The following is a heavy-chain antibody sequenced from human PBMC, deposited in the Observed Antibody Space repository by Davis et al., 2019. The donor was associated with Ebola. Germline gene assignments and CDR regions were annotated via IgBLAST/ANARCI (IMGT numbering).Heavy chain of an antibody. CDR1: GFVFRNYV. CDR2: LGTSADT. D-gene: IGHD1-26*01. Sequence: GSLRLSCAASGFVFRNYVMSWVRQAPGKGLEWVSTLGTSADTYYADSVKGRFTISRDNSKNTLYLQMHGLRVEDTAIYYCAKDTSNIWFDIWGQGTNVTVSS. V-gene: IGHV3-23*01. J-gene: IGHJ3*02. CDR3: AKDTSNIWFDI.